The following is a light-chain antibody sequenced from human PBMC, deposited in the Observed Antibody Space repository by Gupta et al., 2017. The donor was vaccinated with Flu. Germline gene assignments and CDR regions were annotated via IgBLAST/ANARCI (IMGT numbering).Light chain of an antibody. Sequence: DIQMTQSPPVVSASVGDRVTITCLASEGISTWLAWYQQKPGKAPKLLIYDASTLETGVPSRFSGSGSGTDFTLTINSLQPEDVATYYCQQSNKFPFTFGPGTKVDIK. CDR1: EGISTW. V-gene: IGKV1-12*02. J-gene: IGKJ3*01. CDR2: DAS. CDR3: QQSNKFPFT.